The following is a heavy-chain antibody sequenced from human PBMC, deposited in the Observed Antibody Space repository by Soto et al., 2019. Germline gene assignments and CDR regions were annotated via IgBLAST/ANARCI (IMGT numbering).Heavy chain of an antibody. Sequence: ASVKVSCKASGYTFTSYGISWVRQAPGQGLEWMGWINAGNGNTKYSQKFQGRVTITRDTSASTAYMELSSLRSEDTAVYYCARGLLLWFGELLGPDYYYYYGMDVWGQGTTVTVSS. CDR2: INAGNGNT. CDR1: GYTFTSYG. V-gene: IGHV1-3*01. CDR3: ARGLLLWFGELLGPDYYYYYGMDV. D-gene: IGHD3-10*01. J-gene: IGHJ6*02.